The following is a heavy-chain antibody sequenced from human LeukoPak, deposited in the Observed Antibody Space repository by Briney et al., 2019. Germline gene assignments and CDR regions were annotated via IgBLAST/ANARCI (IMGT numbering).Heavy chain of an antibody. CDR3: ARDLYWFDP. CDR1: GYTFTGYY. CDR2: INPKSAGT. Sequence: ASVKVSFKASGYTFTGYYMQWVRQAPGQGLEWMGWINPKSAGTKYAQKFQGRVTMTRDTSINTVYMELSRLRSDDTAVYYCARDLYWFDPWGQGTLVTVSS. V-gene: IGHV1-2*02. J-gene: IGHJ5*02.